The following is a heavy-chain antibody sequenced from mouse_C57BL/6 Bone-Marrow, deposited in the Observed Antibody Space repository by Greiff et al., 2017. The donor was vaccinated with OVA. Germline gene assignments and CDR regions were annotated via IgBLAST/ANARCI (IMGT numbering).Heavy chain of an antibody. Sequence: EVQLMESGEGLVKPGGSLKLSCAASGFTFSSYAMSWVRQTPEKRLEWVAYISSGGDYIYYADTVKGRFTISRDNARNTLYLQMSSLKSEDTAMYYCTRSDYYGSSSWFAYWGQGTLVTVSA. CDR1: GFTFSSYA. D-gene: IGHD1-1*01. J-gene: IGHJ3*01. CDR3: TRSDYYGSSSWFAY. CDR2: ISSGGDYI. V-gene: IGHV5-9-1*02.